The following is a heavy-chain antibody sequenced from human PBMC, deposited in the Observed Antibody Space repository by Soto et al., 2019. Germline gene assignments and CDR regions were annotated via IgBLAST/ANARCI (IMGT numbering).Heavy chain of an antibody. Sequence: EVQLVESGGGLIQPGGSLRLSCAASGFTVSSNYMSWVRQAPGKGLEWVSVIYSGGSTYYADSVKGRFTISRDNSKNTLYLQMNSLRAEDTAVYYCARDDQQVRFLFRDWGQGTLVTVSS. J-gene: IGHJ4*02. CDR2: IYSGGST. D-gene: IGHD3-3*01. CDR1: GFTVSSNY. CDR3: ARDDQQVRFLFRD. V-gene: IGHV3-53*01.